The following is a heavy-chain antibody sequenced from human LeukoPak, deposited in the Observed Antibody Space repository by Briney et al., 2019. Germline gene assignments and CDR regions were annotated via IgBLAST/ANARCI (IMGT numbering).Heavy chain of an antibody. CDR3: ATLTSDYGMDV. J-gene: IGHJ6*02. CDR2: ISSGGDYI. V-gene: IGHV3-21*01. Sequence: GGSLRLSCAASGFTFSSYSMNWVRQAPGKGLAWVSSISSGGDYIYYADSVRGRFTISRDNAKNSLYVQMSSLRAEDTAVYYCATLTSDYGMDVWGQGTTVTVSS. D-gene: IGHD4/OR15-4a*01. CDR1: GFTFSSYS.